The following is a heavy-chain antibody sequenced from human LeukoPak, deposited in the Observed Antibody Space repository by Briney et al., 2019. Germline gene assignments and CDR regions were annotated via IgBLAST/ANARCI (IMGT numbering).Heavy chain of an antibody. CDR3: ARHAGDGGAFDI. J-gene: IGHJ3*02. CDR2: IDPDDSYT. Sequence: WECLKISCQGSGYSFTNYWISWVRHMSGKGLEWMGRIDPDDSYTKDSPSFQGHVTISVDNSISTAYMQWSSLKASDTAMYYCARHAGDGGAFDIWGQGTMVTVSS. CDR1: GYSFTNYW. V-gene: IGHV5-10-1*01. D-gene: IGHD3-10*01.